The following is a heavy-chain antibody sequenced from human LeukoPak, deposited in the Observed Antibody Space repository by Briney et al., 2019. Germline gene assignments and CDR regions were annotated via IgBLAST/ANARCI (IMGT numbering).Heavy chain of an antibody. CDR2: ISSSGSPI. CDR3: ARLFGPTSDYYYMDV. V-gene: IGHV3-48*04. Sequence: GGSLRLSCAASGFNFSNYNMDWVRQAPGKGLEWLSYISSSGSPIYYADSVKGRFTISRDNAKNSLYLQMNSLRAEDTAVYYCARLFGPTSDYYYMDVWGKGTTVTVSS. D-gene: IGHD3-10*01. J-gene: IGHJ6*03. CDR1: GFNFSNYN.